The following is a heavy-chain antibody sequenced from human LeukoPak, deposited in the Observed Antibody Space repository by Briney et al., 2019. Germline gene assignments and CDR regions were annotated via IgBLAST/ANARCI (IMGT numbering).Heavy chain of an antibody. D-gene: IGHD3-3*01. CDR1: GFTFSSYW. Sequence: GGSLRLSCAASGFTFSSYWMHWVRQAPGKGLVWVSRINSDGSSTSYADSVKGRFTISRDNAKNTLYLQMNSLRAEDTAVYYCARVNSGEWLPRRYFDYWGQGTLVTVSS. CDR2: INSDGSST. J-gene: IGHJ4*02. V-gene: IGHV3-74*01. CDR3: ARVNSGEWLPRRYFDY.